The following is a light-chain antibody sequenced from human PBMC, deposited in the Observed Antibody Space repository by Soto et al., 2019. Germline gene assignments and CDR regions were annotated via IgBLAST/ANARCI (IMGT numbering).Light chain of an antibody. Sequence: QLVLTQSPSASASLGASVKLTCTLSSGHSNYAIAWHQQQSEKGPRYLRKLNSDGSHSKGDGIPVRFSGSSSGAERYLTISSLQSEDEADYYCQTWGSGIVVFGGGTKLTVL. CDR2: LNSDGSH. J-gene: IGLJ2*01. V-gene: IGLV4-69*01. CDR1: SGHSNYA. CDR3: QTWGSGIVV.